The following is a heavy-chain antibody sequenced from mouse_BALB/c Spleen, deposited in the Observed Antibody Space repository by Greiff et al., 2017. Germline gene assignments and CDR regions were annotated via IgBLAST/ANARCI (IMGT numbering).Heavy chain of an antibody. CDR3: ARSGGPYAMDY. Sequence: QVQLQQSGAELVRPGVSVKISCKGSGYTFTDYAMHWVKQSHAKSLEWIGVISTYYGDASYNQKFKGKATMTVDKSSSTAYMELARLTSEDSAIYYCARSGGPYAMDYWGQGTSVTVSS. CDR1: GYTFTDYA. CDR2: ISTYYGDA. V-gene: IGHV1S137*01. D-gene: IGHD1-1*02. J-gene: IGHJ4*01.